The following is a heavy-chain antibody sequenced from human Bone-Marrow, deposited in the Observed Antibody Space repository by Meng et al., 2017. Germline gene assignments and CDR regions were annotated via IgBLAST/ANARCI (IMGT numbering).Heavy chain of an antibody. V-gene: IGHV4-59*12. CDR2: VYYSGST. D-gene: IGHD3-22*01. Sequence: QVQLQESGPGLVKPSETLSLTCTVSGGSMSDYYWNWIRQPPGKRLEWIGSVYYSGSTTYNPSLESRVTISVDTSKNQFSLKLSSMTAADTAVYYCARYVFDSSSLYSNWFDPWGQGTLVTVSS. CDR1: GGSMSDYY. CDR3: ARYVFDSSSLYSNWFDP. J-gene: IGHJ5*02.